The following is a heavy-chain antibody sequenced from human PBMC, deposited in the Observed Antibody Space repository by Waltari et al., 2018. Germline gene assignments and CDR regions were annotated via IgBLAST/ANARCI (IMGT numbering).Heavy chain of an antibody. CDR1: GFTFSSYA. CDR2: ISGSGSTT. V-gene: IGHV3-23*01. CDR3: ARVIRSSGWFDY. Sequence: EVQMLESGGGLVQPGGSLRLSCVASGFTFSSYAMNWVRQAPGKGLEWVSVISGSGSTTYYADSVKGRFTISRDNSKNTLDLQMNSLRAEDTAVYYCARVIRSSGWFDYWGQGTLVTVSS. D-gene: IGHD6-19*01. J-gene: IGHJ4*02.